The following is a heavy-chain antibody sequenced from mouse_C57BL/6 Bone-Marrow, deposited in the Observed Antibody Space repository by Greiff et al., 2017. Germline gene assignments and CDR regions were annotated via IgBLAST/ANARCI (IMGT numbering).Heavy chain of an antibody. CDR3: AREGSYYGNYYAMDY. J-gene: IGHJ4*01. CDR1: GYTFTSYW. CDR2: IYPGSGST. Sequence: QVQLQQPGAELVKPGASVKMSCKASGYTFTSYWITWVKQRPGQGLEWIGDIYPGSGSTNYNEKFKSKATLTVDTSSSTAYMQLSSLTSEDSAVYYCAREGSYYGNYYAMDYWGQGTSVTVSS. V-gene: IGHV1-55*01. D-gene: IGHD2-1*01.